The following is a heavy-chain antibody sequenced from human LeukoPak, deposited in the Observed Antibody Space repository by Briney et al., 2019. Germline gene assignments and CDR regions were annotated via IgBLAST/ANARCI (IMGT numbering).Heavy chain of an antibody. J-gene: IGHJ4*02. V-gene: IGHV3-30-3*01. Sequence: SCKASGGTFSSYAMHWVRQAPGKGLEWVAVISYDGSNKYYADSVKGRFTISRDNSKNTLYLQMNSLRAEDTAVYYCARDMSSSIAAADYWGQGTLVTVSS. CDR2: ISYDGSNK. CDR1: GGTFSSYA. CDR3: ARDMSSSIAAADY. D-gene: IGHD6-25*01.